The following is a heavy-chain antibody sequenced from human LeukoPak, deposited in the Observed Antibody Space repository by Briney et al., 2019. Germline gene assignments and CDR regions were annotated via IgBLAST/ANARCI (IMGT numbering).Heavy chain of an antibody. CDR1: GYTFTGYY. CDR3: ARQEANGNWFDP. CDR2: INPNSGGT. J-gene: IGHJ5*02. Sequence: ASVKVSCKASGYTFTGYYIHWVRQAPGQGLEWMGWINPNSGGTNYAQKFQGRVTMTRDTSIRTAYMEVSKLTSDDTAVYYCARQEANGNWFDPWGQGTLVTVSS. D-gene: IGHD2-8*01. V-gene: IGHV1-2*02.